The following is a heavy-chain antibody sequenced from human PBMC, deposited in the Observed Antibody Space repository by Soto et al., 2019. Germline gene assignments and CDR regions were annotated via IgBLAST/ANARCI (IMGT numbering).Heavy chain of an antibody. CDR1: GYTYSTDE. Sequence: QVQLVQSGAEMKKPGASVKVSCKASGYTYSTDEISWVRQAPGQGLEWMGWISPYSGNTNYAQKFQGRVTMTTDTATRTAYMEVRSLTFDDTAVYYCARVQAGCPGTWEKWIDPWGQGTLVTVSS. V-gene: IGHV1-18*01. J-gene: IGHJ5*02. CDR2: ISPYSGNT. D-gene: IGHD3-10*02. CDR3: ARVQAGCPGTWEKWIDP.